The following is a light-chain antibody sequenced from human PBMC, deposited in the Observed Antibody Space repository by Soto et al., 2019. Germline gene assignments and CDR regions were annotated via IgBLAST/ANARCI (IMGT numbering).Light chain of an antibody. CDR2: DAS. CDR3: QQYNTYST. V-gene: IGKV3-20*01. Sequence: EIVLTQSPGTLSLSPGERATLSCRASQSVSSSFLAWYQQKPGQAPRLLIYDASYRATGIPARFSGSGSGTDFTLTISSLQPDDFATYYCQQYNTYSTFGQGTRLET. J-gene: IGKJ5*01. CDR1: QSVSSSF.